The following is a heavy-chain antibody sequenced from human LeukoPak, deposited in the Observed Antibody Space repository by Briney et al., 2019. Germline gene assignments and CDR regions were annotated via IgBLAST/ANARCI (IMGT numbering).Heavy chain of an antibody. CDR1: GFTFSSYA. CDR2: ISGSGGST. Sequence: GGSLRLSCAASGFTFSSYAMSWVRQAPGKGLEWISAISGSGGSTYYADSVKGRFTISRDNSKNTLYLQMNSLRAEDTAVYYCAKTQYYDFWSGYFDYWGQGTLVTVSS. V-gene: IGHV3-23*01. D-gene: IGHD3-3*01. J-gene: IGHJ4*02. CDR3: AKTQYYDFWSGYFDY.